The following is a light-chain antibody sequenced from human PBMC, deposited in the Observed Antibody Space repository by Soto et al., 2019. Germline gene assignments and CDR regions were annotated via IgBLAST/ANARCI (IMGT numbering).Light chain of an antibody. J-gene: IGLJ3*02. Sequence: SSELTQPPSVSVAPGKTARNTCGGNNIGSKSVHWYQQKPGQAPVLVIYYDSDRPSGIPERFSGSNSGNTATLTISRVEAGDEADYYCQVWDSSSDHPKVFGGGTKLTVL. CDR1: NIGSKS. CDR2: YDS. V-gene: IGLV3-21*04. CDR3: QVWDSSSDHPKV.